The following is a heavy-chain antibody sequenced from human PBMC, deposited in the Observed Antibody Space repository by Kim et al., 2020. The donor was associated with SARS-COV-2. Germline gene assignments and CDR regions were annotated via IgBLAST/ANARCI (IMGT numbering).Heavy chain of an antibody. CDR1: GFTFSSYA. V-gene: IGHV3-30*04. J-gene: IGHJ6*02. CDR3: ARGNSGSYLYGMDV. D-gene: IGHD1-26*01. Sequence: GGSLRLSCAASGFTFSSYAMHWVRQAPGKWLEWVAVISYDGSNKYYADSVKGRFTISRDNSKNTLYLQMNSLRAEDTAVYYCARGNSGSYLYGMDVWGQGTTVTVSS. CDR2: ISYDGSNK.